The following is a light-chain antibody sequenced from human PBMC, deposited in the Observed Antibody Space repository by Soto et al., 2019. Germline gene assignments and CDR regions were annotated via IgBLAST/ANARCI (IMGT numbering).Light chain of an antibody. CDR3: QQYNNWPPWT. Sequence: EIVMTQSPATLSVSPGERATLSCRASQSVSSNLAWYQQKPGQAPRLLIYGASTRATGIPARFSGSGSGTEFPLTIRRLQSEDFAVYYCQQYNNWPPWTFGQGTKVEI. CDR1: QSVSSN. V-gene: IGKV3-15*01. CDR2: GAS. J-gene: IGKJ1*01.